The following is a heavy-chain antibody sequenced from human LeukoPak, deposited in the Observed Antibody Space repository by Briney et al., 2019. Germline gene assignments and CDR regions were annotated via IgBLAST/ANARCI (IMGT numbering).Heavy chain of an antibody. V-gene: IGHV3-30*04. Sequence: GGSLRLSCAASGFTFSSYAIHWVRQAPGKGLEWVAVTSYDGGDKYYADSVKGRFTISRDNSENTLYLQLNSLRPDDTAVYYCAKEDVTGWLGVDYWGQGTLVTASS. CDR2: TSYDGGDK. CDR1: GFTFSSYA. J-gene: IGHJ4*02. D-gene: IGHD6-19*01. CDR3: AKEDVTGWLGVDY.